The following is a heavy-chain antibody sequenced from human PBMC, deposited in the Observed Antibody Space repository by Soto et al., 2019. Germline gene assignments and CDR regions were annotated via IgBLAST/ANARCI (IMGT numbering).Heavy chain of an antibody. D-gene: IGHD3-10*01. CDR1: GYTFSSIG. V-gene: IGHV1-18*01. Sequence: ASVKFSCKASGYTFSSIGISWVRQAPGQGLEWMGWIRPYNGETYYTQRLQGRVTMTTDTSTSTAYMELRSLRSDDTAVYYCARDLDGSGSYFTDYWGQGTLVTVSS. J-gene: IGHJ4*02. CDR2: IRPYNGET. CDR3: ARDLDGSGSYFTDY.